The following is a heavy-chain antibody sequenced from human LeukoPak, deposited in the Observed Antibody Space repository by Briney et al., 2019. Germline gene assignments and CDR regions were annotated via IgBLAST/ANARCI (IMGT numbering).Heavy chain of an antibody. V-gene: IGHV1-24*01. J-gene: IGHJ4*02. CDR2: FDPEDGET. Sequence: GASVKVSCKVSGYTLTELSMHWVRQAPGKGLEWMGGFDPEDGETIYAQKFQGRVTMTEDTSTDTAYMELSSLRSEDTAVYYCASGCGGGCYSDLIGVYWGQGTLVTVSS. CDR3: ASGCGGGCYSDLIGVY. D-gene: IGHD2-21*02. CDR1: GYTLTELS.